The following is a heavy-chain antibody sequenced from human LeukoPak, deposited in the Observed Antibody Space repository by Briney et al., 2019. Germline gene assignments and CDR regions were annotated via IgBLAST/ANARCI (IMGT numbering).Heavy chain of an antibody. Sequence: SETLSLTCTVSGGSISSYYWSWIRQPAGKGLEWIGRIYTSGSTNYNPSLKSRVTMSVDTSKNHFSLTLSAVTAADTAVYYCAREYLVGAISDAFDIWGQGTMVTVSS. J-gene: IGHJ3*02. CDR1: GGSISSYY. CDR3: AREYLVGAISDAFDI. CDR2: IYTSGST. V-gene: IGHV4-4*07. D-gene: IGHD1-26*01.